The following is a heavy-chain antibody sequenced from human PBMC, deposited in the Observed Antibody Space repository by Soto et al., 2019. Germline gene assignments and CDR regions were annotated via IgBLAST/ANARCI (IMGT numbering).Heavy chain of an antibody. CDR1: GYIFINYY. D-gene: IGHD6-13*01. Sequence: QVQLVQSGAEVKKPGASVKVSCKASGYIFINYYIHWERQAPGQGLEWIGIINPNGGSTNYAQKFRGRVTLARDTSTSTVYMDLSSLRSEDTAMYYCARDLAAGDFWGQGTLVTVSS. J-gene: IGHJ4*02. V-gene: IGHV1-46*01. CDR2: INPNGGST. CDR3: ARDLAAGDF.